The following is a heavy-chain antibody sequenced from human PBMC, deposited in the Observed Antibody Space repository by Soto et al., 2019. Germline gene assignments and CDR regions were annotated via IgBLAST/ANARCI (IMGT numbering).Heavy chain of an antibody. V-gene: IGHV4-30-2*01. J-gene: IGHJ4*02. CDR3: ARGQVVAAQH. D-gene: IGHD2-15*01. CDR2: IYHSGSS. Sequence: QLQLQESGSGLVKPSQTLSLTCAVSVGSISSGGYSWGWIRQPPGKGLEWIGYIYHSGSSYYNPSLKSRVTISVDRSKNQFSLKLCSVTAADTAVYYCARGQVVAAQHWGQGTLVTVSS. CDR1: VGSISSGGYS.